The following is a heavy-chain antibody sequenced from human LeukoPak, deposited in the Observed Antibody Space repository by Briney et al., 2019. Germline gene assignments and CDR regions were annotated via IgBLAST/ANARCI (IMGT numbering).Heavy chain of an antibody. CDR3: ARHGGITIFGVAPNWFDP. D-gene: IGHD3-3*01. V-gene: IGHV4-39*01. Sequence: SETLSLTCTVSGGSISSGSYYWGWIRQPPGKGLEWIGSIYYSGSTYYNPSLKSRVTISVDTSKNQFSLKLSSVTAADTAVYYCARHGGITIFGVAPNWFDPWGQGTLVTVSS. CDR2: IYYSGST. J-gene: IGHJ5*02. CDR1: GGSISSGSYY.